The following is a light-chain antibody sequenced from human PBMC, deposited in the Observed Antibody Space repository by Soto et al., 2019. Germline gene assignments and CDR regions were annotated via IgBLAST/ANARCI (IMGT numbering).Light chain of an antibody. CDR3: STWDDRLNGGV. Sequence: QYVLTQPPSASATPGQRVTISCSGSSSNIASRSVYWYQQLPGTAPKLLMYSSDLRPSGVPDRFSGSKSGTTASLAISWVQSEDEGGYYCSTWDDRLNGGVFGGGTKLTVL. CDR2: SSD. J-gene: IGLJ3*02. CDR1: SSNIASRS. V-gene: IGLV1-44*01.